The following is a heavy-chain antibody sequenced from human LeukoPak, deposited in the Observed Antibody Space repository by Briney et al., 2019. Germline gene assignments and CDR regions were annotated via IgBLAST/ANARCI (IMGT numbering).Heavy chain of an antibody. Sequence: PSQTLSLTCTVSGGSISSGSYYWSWIRQPAGKGLEWIGRIYTSGSTNYNPSLKSRVTMSVDTSKNQFSLKLSSVTAADTAVYYCAREGAAAGTNWFDPWGQGTLVTVSS. J-gene: IGHJ5*02. CDR1: GGSISSGSYY. CDR3: AREGAAAGTNWFDP. CDR2: IYTSGST. D-gene: IGHD6-13*01. V-gene: IGHV4-61*02.